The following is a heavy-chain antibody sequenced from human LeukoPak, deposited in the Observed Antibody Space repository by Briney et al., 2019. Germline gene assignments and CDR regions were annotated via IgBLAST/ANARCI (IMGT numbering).Heavy chain of an antibody. J-gene: IGHJ4*02. CDR2: IYYSGST. V-gene: IGHV4-39*02. CDR3: AREEYNYGLYYFDF. D-gene: IGHD5-18*01. Sequence: PSETLSLTCTVPGGSISSSSYFWGWIRQPPGRGLEWFGLIYYSGSTYYAPYVKSRVTISIDTSKNQFSLKLTSVSAADTAVYYCAREEYNYGLYYFDFWGQGTLVTVSS. CDR1: GGSISSSSYF.